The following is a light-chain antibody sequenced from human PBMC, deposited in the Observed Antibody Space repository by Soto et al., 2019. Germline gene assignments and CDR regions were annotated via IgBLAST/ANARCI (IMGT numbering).Light chain of an antibody. CDR2: DVS. Sequence: QSALTQPASVSGSPGQSITISCTGTSSDVGAYNYVSWHQQHPGKAPKLMIFDVSNRPSGVSNRFSGSKSGNTASLTISGLQAEDEADYYCSSYTSNSIVIFGGGTKLTVL. J-gene: IGLJ2*01. CDR1: SSDVGAYNY. CDR3: SSYTSNSIVI. V-gene: IGLV2-14*03.